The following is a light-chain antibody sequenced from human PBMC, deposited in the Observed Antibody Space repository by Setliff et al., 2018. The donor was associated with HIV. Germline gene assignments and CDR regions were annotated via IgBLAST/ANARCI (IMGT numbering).Light chain of an antibody. J-gene: IGLJ1*01. Sequence: QSALPQPASVSGSPGQSITISCTGTSRDVGGGQNYVSWYQQYPGQAPKLMIYEVTKRPAGVSDRFSGSKSGNTASLIISGLQTEDEAEYYCSSFTSTSTYFFGIGTKVTVL. CDR2: EVT. V-gene: IGLV2-14*01. CDR3: SSFTSTSTYF. CDR1: SRDVGGGQNY.